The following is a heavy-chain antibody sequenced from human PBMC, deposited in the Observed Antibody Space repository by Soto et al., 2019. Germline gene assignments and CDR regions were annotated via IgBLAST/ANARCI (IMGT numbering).Heavy chain of an antibody. CDR2: IYYSGST. CDR1: GGSVSSGSYY. Sequence: TSETLSLTCTVSGGSVSSGSYYWSWIRQPPGKGLEWIGYIYYSGSTNYNPSLKSRVTISVDTSKNQFSLKLSSVTAADTAVYYCARTYCSSTSCCYIDYWGQGTLVTVSS. V-gene: IGHV4-61*01. J-gene: IGHJ4*02. CDR3: ARTYCSSTSCCYIDY. D-gene: IGHD2-2*01.